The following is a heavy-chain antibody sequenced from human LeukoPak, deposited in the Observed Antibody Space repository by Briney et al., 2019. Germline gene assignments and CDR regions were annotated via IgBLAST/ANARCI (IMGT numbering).Heavy chain of an antibody. CDR2: IIPIFGTA. V-gene: IGHV1-69*06. CDR3: ARDGEYSGSYYEFDY. J-gene: IGHJ4*02. Sequence: SVKVSCKASGGTFISYAISWVRQAPGQGLEWMGGIIPIFGTANYAQKFQGRVTITADKSTSTAYMELSSLRSEDTAVYYCARDGEYSGSYYEFDYWGQGTLVTVSS. CDR1: GGTFISYA. D-gene: IGHD1-26*01.